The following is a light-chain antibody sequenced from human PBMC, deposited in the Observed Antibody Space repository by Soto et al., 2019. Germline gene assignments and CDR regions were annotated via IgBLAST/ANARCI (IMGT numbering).Light chain of an antibody. CDR3: QQYNSYWT. J-gene: IGKJ1*01. V-gene: IGKV1-5*01. Sequence: IQMTQSPSSLSAYVGDRVTITCRASQSISSWLAWYQQKPGKAPKLLIYDASSLERGVPSRFSGSGSGTEFTLTISSLQPDDFATYYCQQYNSYWTFGQGTKVDIK. CDR1: QSISSW. CDR2: DAS.